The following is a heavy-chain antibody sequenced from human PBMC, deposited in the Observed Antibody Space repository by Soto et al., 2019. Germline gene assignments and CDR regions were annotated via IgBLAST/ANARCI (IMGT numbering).Heavy chain of an antibody. CDR3: ARLGDVFWGSQRNFDY. Sequence: EVQLVESGGGLVQPGGSLRLSCAASGFTVSSNYMSWVRQAPGKGLEWVSVIYSGGSTYYADSVKGRFTISRDNSKNTXXXXXXXXXXXXXXVYYCARLGDVFWGSQRNFDYWGQGTLVTVSS. CDR1: GFTVSSNY. V-gene: IGHV3-66*01. D-gene: IGHD3-16*01. J-gene: IGHJ4*02. CDR2: IYSGGST.